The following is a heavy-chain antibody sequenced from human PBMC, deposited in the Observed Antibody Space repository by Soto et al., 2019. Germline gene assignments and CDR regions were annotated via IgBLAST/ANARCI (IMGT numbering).Heavy chain of an antibody. V-gene: IGHV4-59*08. J-gene: IGHJ4*02. D-gene: IGHD6-19*01. Sequence: QVQLQESGPGLVKPSETLSLTCTVSGGSMSSYYWSWIRQPPGKGLEWVGYIYYSGSTNYNPSLKCRVTISVDTSKNQFSLKLTSVTAADTAVYYCARRYGWRFDYWGQGTLVTVSS. CDR3: ARRYGWRFDY. CDR2: IYYSGST. CDR1: GGSMSSYY.